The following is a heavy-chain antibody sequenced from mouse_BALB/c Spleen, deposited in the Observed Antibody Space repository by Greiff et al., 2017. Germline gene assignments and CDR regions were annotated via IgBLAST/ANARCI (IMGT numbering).Heavy chain of an antibody. Sequence: QVQLQQSGAELAKPGASVKMSCKASGYTFTSYWMHWVKQRPGQGLEWIGYINPSTGYTEYNQKFKDKATLTADKSSSTAYMQLSSLTSEDSAVYYCAGGLNWAAWFAYWGQGTLVTVSA. CDR2: INPSTGYT. CDR3: AGGLNWAAWFAY. V-gene: IGHV1-7*01. CDR1: GYTFTSYW. D-gene: IGHD4-1*01. J-gene: IGHJ3*01.